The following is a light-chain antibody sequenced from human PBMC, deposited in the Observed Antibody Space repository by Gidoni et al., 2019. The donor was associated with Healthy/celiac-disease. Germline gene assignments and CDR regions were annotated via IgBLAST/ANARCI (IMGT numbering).Light chain of an antibody. CDR1: QDISNY. J-gene: IGKJ2*04. CDR3: QQYDNLPMCS. Sequence: GDRVTITCQASQDISNYLNWYQQKPGKAPKLLIYDASNLETGVPSRFSGSGSGTDFTFTISSLQPEDIATYYCQQYDNLPMCSFGQGTKLEIK. V-gene: IGKV1-33*01. CDR2: DAS.